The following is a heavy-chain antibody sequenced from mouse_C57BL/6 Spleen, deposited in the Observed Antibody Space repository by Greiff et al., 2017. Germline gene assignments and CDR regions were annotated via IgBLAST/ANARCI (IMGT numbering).Heavy chain of an antibody. J-gene: IGHJ1*03. CDR3: ARWRGYYGNYWYFDV. CDR1: GYTFTDYY. D-gene: IGHD2-1*01. Sequence: EVQLQQSGPELVKPGASVKISCKASGYTFTDYYMNWVKQSHGKSLEWIGDINPNNGGTSYNQKFKGKATLTVDKSSSTAYMERRSLTSEDSAVYYCARWRGYYGNYWYFDVWGTGTTVTVSS. CDR2: INPNNGGT. V-gene: IGHV1-26*01.